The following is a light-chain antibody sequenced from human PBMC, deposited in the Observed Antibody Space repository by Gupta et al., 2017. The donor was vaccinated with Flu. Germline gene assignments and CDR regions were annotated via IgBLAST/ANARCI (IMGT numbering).Light chain of an antibody. J-gene: IGKJ1*01. Sequence: ATLSVSPGERATLSCRASETVSDNLAWYQQKPGQSPRLLIYRASTRATGIPARFSGSGSGTEFTLTISSLQSEDFAIYYCQQYNIWPLWTFGQGTKVELK. CDR3: QQYNIWPLWT. V-gene: IGKV3-15*01. CDR1: ETVSDN. CDR2: RAS.